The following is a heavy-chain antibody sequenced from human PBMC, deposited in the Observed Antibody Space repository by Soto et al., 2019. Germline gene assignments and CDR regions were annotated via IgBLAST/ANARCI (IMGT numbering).Heavy chain of an antibody. J-gene: IGHJ4*02. CDR2: IYWDDDE. V-gene: IGHV2-5*02. CDR3: VRGFWDKAQIDY. D-gene: IGHD3-3*01. Sequence: QITLKESGPTLVKPTQTLTLTCTFSGFSLSTSGVGVGWIRQPPGKALEWLALIYWDDDERYIPSLKSRLTISKDTSKNQVVLTMTNMDPVDTATYFCVRGFWDKAQIDYWGQGTLVTDSS. CDR1: GFSLSTSGVG.